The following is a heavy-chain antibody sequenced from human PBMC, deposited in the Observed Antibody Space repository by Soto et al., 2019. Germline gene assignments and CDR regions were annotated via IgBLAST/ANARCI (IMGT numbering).Heavy chain of an antibody. D-gene: IGHD4-17*01. V-gene: IGHV4-59*08. CDR2: IYNIGST. CDR1: GGSMSRYY. CDR3: ARHLTYGGPDFEY. J-gene: IGHJ4*02. Sequence: QVQLQESGPGLVKPSETLSLTCTVSGGSMSRYYWSWIRQPPGKGLEWIGYIYNIGSTDYNPSLKSRVTISVDTSKNQFSLKLSSVTAADTAIYCCARHLTYGGPDFEYWGQGTLVTVSS.